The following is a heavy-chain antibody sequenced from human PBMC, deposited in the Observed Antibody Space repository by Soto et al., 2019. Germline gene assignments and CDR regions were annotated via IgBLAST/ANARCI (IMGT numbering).Heavy chain of an antibody. V-gene: IGHV3-30*18. Sequence: GGSLRLSCAASGFTFSSYGMHWVRQAPGKGLEWVAVISYDGSNKYYADSVKGRFTISRDNSKNTLYLQMNSLRAEDTAVYYCAKDWEDHYDFWSGYTLDGGYYMDVWGKGTTVTVSS. D-gene: IGHD3-3*01. J-gene: IGHJ6*03. CDR1: GFTFSSYG. CDR3: AKDWEDHYDFWSGYTLDGGYYMDV. CDR2: ISYDGSNK.